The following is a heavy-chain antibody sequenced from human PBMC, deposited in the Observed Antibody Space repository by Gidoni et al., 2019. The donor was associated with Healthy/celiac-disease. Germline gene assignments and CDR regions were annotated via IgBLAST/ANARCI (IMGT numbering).Heavy chain of an antibody. CDR3: ASYNWNDEDAFDI. Sequence: QVQLHESGPGLVKPSDTLYLTCTVPGGSISSYYWSWIRQPAGKGLEWIGRIYTSGSTNYNPSLKSRVTMSVDTSKNQFSLKLSSVTAADTAVYYCASYNWNDEDAFDIWGQGTIVTVSS. CDR1: GGSISSYY. CDR2: IYTSGST. J-gene: IGHJ3*02. D-gene: IGHD1-1*01. V-gene: IGHV4-4*07.